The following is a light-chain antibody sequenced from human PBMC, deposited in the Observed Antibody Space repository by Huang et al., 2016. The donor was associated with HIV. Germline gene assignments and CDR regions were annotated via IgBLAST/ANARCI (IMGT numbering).Light chain of an antibody. CDR2: GAS. CDR3: QQYNKWPRT. Sequence: EIVMTQSPATLSVSPGERATLSCRASESVAANLACYQQIPGQTPMPLIPGASTRATDIPARFSGSGSGTEFTLTISSLQSEDFAVYYCQQYNKWPRTFGQGTKVEI. J-gene: IGKJ1*01. CDR1: ESVAAN. V-gene: IGKV3-15*01.